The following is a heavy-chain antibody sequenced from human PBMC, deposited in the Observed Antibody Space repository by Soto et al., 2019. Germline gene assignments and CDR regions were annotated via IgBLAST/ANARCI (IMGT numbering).Heavy chain of an antibody. Sequence: SETLSLTCAVYGGSFSGYYWSWIRQPPGKGLEWIGEINHSGSTNYNPSLKSRVTISVDTSKNQFSLKLSSVTAADTAVYYCARGGGGIPIVVVPAAINWFAPWGQGTLVTVSS. V-gene: IGHV4-34*01. CDR3: ARGGGGIPIVVVPAAINWFAP. D-gene: IGHD2-2*02. CDR2: INHSGST. J-gene: IGHJ5*02. CDR1: GGSFSGYY.